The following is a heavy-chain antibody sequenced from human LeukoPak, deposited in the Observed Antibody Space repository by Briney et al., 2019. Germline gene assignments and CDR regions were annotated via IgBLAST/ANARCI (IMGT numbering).Heavy chain of an antibody. CDR1: RFTFSNYA. CDR3: AKPPVRGVIITHFDY. V-gene: IGHV3-23*01. D-gene: IGHD3-10*01. CDR2: ISGSGGST. Sequence: GGSLRLSCAASRFTFSNYAMSWVRQAPGKGLEWVSAISGSGGSTYYADSVKGRFTISRDNSKNTLYLQMNSLRAEDTAVYYCAKPPVRGVIITHFDYWGQGTLVTVSS. J-gene: IGHJ4*02.